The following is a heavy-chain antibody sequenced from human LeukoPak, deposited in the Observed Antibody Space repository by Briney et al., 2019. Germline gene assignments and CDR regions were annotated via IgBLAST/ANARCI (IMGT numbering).Heavy chain of an antibody. D-gene: IGHD2-15*01. CDR1: GDSVFNNSIA. V-gene: IGHV6-1*01. Sequence: SQTLSLTCAISGDSVFNNSIAWNWIRQSPSRGLEWLGRTYYRSKWYFEYAESVKSRITINPDTSKNQFSLQLNSVTPEDTAVYYCARAYSFDCWGQGTLVTVSS. CDR3: ARAYSFDC. CDR2: TYYRSKWYF. J-gene: IGHJ4*02.